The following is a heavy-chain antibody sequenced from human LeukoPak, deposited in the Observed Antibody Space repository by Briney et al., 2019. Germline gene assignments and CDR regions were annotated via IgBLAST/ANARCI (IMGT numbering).Heavy chain of an antibody. CDR3: ARDFLVRPYYFDY. V-gene: IGHV4-39*07. CDR1: GSSISSSSYY. J-gene: IGHJ4*02. CDR2: IYYSGST. Sequence: SETLSLTCTVSGSSISSSSYYWGWIRQPPGKGLEWIGSIYYSGSTYYNPSLKSRVTISVDTSKNQFSLKLSSVTAADTAVYYCARDFLVRPYYFDYWGQGTLVTVSS. D-gene: IGHD3-3*01.